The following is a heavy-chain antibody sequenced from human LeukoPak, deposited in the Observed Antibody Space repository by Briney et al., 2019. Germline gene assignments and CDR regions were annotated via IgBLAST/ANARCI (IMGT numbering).Heavy chain of an antibody. J-gene: IGHJ4*02. D-gene: IGHD3-22*01. Sequence: SQTLSLTCTVSGGSISSGGYYWSWIRQHPGKGLEWIGYIYYSGSTYYNPSLKSRVTISVDTSKNQISLKLSSVTAADTAVYYCARGGADSSGYYDYWGQGTLVTVSS. CDR2: IYYSGST. CDR3: ARGGADSSGYYDY. V-gene: IGHV4-31*03. CDR1: GGSISSGGYY.